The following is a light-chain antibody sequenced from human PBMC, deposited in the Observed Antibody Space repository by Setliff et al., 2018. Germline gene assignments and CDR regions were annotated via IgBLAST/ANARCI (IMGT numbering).Light chain of an antibody. CDR2: EVS. CDR3: SSYAGSNNYV. CDR1: SSDVGGYNY. V-gene: IGLV2-8*01. J-gene: IGLJ1*01. Sequence: QSVLTQPPSASGSPGQSVTISCTGTSSDVGGYNYVSWYQQHPGKAPKLMIYEVSKRPSGVPVRFSGSKSGNTASLTVSGLQAEDEADYYCSSYAGSNNYVFGTGTKGTVL.